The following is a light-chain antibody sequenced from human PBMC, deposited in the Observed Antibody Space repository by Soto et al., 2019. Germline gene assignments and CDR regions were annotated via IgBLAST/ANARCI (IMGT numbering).Light chain of an antibody. J-gene: IGLJ1*01. CDR2: TNN. CDR3: ATWDDSRRGV. V-gene: IGLV1-44*01. Sequence: QSVLTQPPSASGTPGQRITISCSVSSSNIESHTVNWYQQVPGAAPKLLINTNNQRPSGVPDRFSGSKSGASASLAISGLQPEDEATYYCATWDDSRRGVFGTGTKVTVL. CDR1: SSNIESHT.